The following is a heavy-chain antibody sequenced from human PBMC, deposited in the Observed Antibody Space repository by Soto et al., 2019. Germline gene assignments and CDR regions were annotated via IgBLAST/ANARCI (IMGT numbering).Heavy chain of an antibody. J-gene: IGHJ5*01. Sequence: EVQLLESGGDVVHPGGSLRLSCTASGFSFSSYALNWVRQAPGKGLEWISGISGSGGGTYYAGSVKGRSTISRDNCKNTLYMQINSLTPEDTTVNYCARGGIPSSGTGWNGFGSWGQGTLVTVSS. CDR1: GFSFSSYA. CDR3: ARGGIPSSGTGWNGFGS. CDR2: ISGSGGGT. V-gene: IGHV3-23*01. D-gene: IGHD6-13*01.